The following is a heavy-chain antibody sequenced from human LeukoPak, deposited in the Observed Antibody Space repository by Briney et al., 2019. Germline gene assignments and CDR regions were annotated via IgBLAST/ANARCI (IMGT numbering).Heavy chain of an antibody. J-gene: IGHJ3*02. CDR1: GFTFSSYA. Sequence: GGSLRLSCAASGFTFSSYAMSWVRQAPGKGLEWVSLISGSGDSTYHADSVRDRFTISRDNSKNTLYLQMNGLRAEDTAVYYCARHSSSSGFLVGAFGIWGQGTMVTVSS. V-gene: IGHV3-23*01. CDR2: ISGSGDST. CDR3: ARHSSSSGFLVGAFGI. D-gene: IGHD6-6*01.